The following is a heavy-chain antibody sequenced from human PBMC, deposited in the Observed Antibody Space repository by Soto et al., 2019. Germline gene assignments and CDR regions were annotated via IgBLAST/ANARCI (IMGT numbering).Heavy chain of an antibody. CDR1: GGSISSGGYY. D-gene: IGHD3-22*01. J-gene: IGHJ5*02. CDR2: IYYSGST. V-gene: IGHV4-31*03. Sequence: QVQLQESGPGLVKPSQTLSLTCTVSGGSISSGGYYWSWIRQHPGKGLEWIGYIYYSGSTYYNPSLKSRVTISVDTSKNQFSLKLSSVTAADTAVYYCVRELAYYDSSGEWFDPWGQGTLVTVSS. CDR3: VRELAYYDSSGEWFDP.